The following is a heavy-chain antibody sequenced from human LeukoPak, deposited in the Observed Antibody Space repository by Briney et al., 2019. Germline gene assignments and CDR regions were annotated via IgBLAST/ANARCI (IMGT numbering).Heavy chain of an antibody. CDR2: ISGSGGST. J-gene: IGHJ4*02. CDR1: GFTFSNYV. V-gene: IGHV3-23*01. CDR3: AKDHGR. D-gene: IGHD3/OR15-3a*01. Sequence: GGSLRLSCAASGFTFSNYVMSWVRQAPGKGLEWVASISGSGGSTYYADSVKGRFTISRDNPEKTLYLQMDSLRAEDTAVYYCAKDHGRWGQGTLVTVSS.